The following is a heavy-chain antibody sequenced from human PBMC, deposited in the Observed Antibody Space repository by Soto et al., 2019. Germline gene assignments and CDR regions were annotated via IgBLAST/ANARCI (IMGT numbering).Heavy chain of an antibody. D-gene: IGHD6-19*01. V-gene: IGHV3-23*01. CDR1: GFTFSSYA. CDR2: ISGSGSST. Sequence: EVQLLESGGGLVQPGGSLRLSCAASGFTFSSYAMNWVRQAPGKGLEWVSVISGSGSSTYYADSVKDRFTISRDNSKNTLYLQMNSLRAEDTAVYYCASRSSGWYFDYWGQGTLVTVSS. J-gene: IGHJ4*02. CDR3: ASRSSGWYFDY.